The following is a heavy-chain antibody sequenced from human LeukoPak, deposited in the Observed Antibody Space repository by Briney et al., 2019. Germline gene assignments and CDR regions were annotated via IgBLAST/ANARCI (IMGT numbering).Heavy chain of an antibody. CDR2: IIPIFGTA. J-gene: IGHJ4*02. D-gene: IGHD3-9*01. Sequence: ASVKVSCKASGGTFSSYAISWVRQAPGQGLEWMGGIIPIFGTANYAQKFQGRVTITADESTSTAYMELSSLGSEDTAVYYCARAQPTPPYYDISYYFDYWGQGTLVTVSS. CDR3: ARAQPTPPYYDISYYFDY. V-gene: IGHV1-69*13. CDR1: GGTFSSYA.